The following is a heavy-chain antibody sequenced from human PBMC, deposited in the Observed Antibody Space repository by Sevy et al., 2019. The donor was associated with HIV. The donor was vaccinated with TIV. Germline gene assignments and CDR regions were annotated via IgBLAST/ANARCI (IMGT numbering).Heavy chain of an antibody. Sequence: GGSLRLSCAASGLTFSSYAMSWIRQAPGKGLEWVSGISGGGGSTYYADYAKGRFTISRDNSKNTLYLQMNSLRAEDTAVYHCAKGTGYDPRDAFDVWGQRTMVTVSS. D-gene: IGHD5-12*01. CDR3: AKGTGYDPRDAFDV. J-gene: IGHJ3*01. V-gene: IGHV3-23*01. CDR2: ISGGGGST. CDR1: GLTFSSYA.